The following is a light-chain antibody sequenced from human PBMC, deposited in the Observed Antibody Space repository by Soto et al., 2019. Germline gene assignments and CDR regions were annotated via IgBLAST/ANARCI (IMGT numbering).Light chain of an antibody. CDR3: QSSDNSLPGLVI. CDR1: SSNIGAGYD. J-gene: IGLJ2*01. V-gene: IGLV1-40*01. Sequence: QSVLTQPPSMSGAPAQRVTISRTGSSSNIGAGYDVHWYQQLPGTPPKLLIYLNNDRPSGVPDRFSSSKSGTSASLAITWLRADDEAVYYCQSSDNSLPGLVIFGGATKVTVL. CDR2: LNN.